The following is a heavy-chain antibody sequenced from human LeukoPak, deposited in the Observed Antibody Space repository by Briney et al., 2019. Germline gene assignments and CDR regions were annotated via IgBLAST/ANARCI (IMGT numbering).Heavy chain of an antibody. CDR3: ARGRWLVSFAAKNWFDP. CDR2: INHSGST. CDR1: GGSFSGYY. Sequence: SETLSLTCAVYGGSFSGYYWSWIRQPPGKGLEWIGEINHSGSTNYNPSLKSRVTISVDTSKNQFSLKLSSVTAADTAVYYCARGRWLVSFAAKNWFDPWGQGTLVTVSS. D-gene: IGHD6-19*01. J-gene: IGHJ5*02. V-gene: IGHV4-34*01.